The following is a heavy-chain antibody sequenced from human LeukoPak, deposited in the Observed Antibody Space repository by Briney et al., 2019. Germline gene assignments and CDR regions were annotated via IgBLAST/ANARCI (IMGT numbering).Heavy chain of an antibody. Sequence: SETLSLTCAVYGGSFSGYYWSWIRQPPGKGLEWIGEINHSGSTNYNPSLTSRVTISVDTSKNQFSLKLSSVTAADTAVYYCASSDGPADYYDSSGYCDYWGQGTLVTVSS. J-gene: IGHJ4*02. CDR3: ASSDGPADYYDSSGYCDY. CDR1: GGSFSGYY. V-gene: IGHV4-34*01. D-gene: IGHD3-22*01. CDR2: INHSGST.